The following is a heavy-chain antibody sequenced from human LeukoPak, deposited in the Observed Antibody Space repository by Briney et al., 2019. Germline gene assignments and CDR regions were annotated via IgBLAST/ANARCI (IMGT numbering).Heavy chain of an antibody. Sequence: GGSLRLSCAASGSTFSSYWMHWFRQAPGKGLVWVSRINPDGGSTAYADSVKGRFTISRDNAKNTLYLQMNSLRVEDTAVYYCTRGQQLVGDWGQGTLVTVSS. J-gene: IGHJ4*02. D-gene: IGHD6-13*01. V-gene: IGHV3-74*01. CDR3: TRGQQLVGD. CDR2: INPDGGST. CDR1: GSTFSSYW.